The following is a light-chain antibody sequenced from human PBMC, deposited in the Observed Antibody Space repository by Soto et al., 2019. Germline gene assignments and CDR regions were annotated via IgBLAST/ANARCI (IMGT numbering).Light chain of an antibody. Sequence: ILLTQSPASLSLSPGERATLSCRASQNINKYLVWYQQKPGQAPRLLIYDVFNRATGIPARFSGSGYGTDFTLTISSLEPEDFAVYYCQQRGSWPLTFGGGTKVEIK. CDR1: QNINKY. CDR2: DVF. CDR3: QQRGSWPLT. J-gene: IGKJ4*01. V-gene: IGKV3-11*01.